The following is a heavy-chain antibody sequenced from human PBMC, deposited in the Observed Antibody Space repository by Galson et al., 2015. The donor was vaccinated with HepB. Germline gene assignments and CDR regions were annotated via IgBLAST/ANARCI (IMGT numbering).Heavy chain of an antibody. CDR1: GGSISSYY. V-gene: IGHV4-4*07. Sequence: CTVSGGSISSYYWSWIRQPAGKGLEWIGRIYTSGSTNYNPSLKSRVTMSVDTSKNQFSLKLSSVTAADTAVYYCARVDWTFTDYYYMDVWGKGTTVTVSS. CDR2: IYTSGST. D-gene: IGHD3/OR15-3a*01. CDR3: ARVDWTFTDYYYMDV. J-gene: IGHJ6*03.